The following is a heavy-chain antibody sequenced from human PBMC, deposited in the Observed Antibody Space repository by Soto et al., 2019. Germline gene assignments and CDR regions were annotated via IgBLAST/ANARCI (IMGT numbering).Heavy chain of an antibody. D-gene: IGHD2-2*02. CDR1: GGSVSTGSYY. CDR3: AREYHP. Sequence: QVHLQESGPGLVKPSETLSLTCTVSGGSVSTGSYYWTWIRQPPGKGLEWIGHIYYSGSTNYNPSLKSRVTISLATSRNLFSLKLSSVPAADTAVYYCAREYHPWGQGTLVTVSS. J-gene: IGHJ5*02. CDR2: IYYSGST. V-gene: IGHV4-61*01.